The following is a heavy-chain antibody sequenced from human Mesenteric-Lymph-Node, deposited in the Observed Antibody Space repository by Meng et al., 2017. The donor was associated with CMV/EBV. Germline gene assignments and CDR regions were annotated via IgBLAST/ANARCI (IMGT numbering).Heavy chain of an antibody. Sequence: GGSLRLSCAASGFTFSSYSMNWVRQAPGKGLEWVSSISSSSSYIYYADSVKGRFTISRDNAKNSLYLQTDSLRADDTAVYYCARSRVEYYFGAGTPAGIDYWGQGALVTVSS. CDR1: GFTFSSYS. D-gene: IGHD3-10*01. CDR2: ISSSSSYI. J-gene: IGHJ4*02. CDR3: ARSRVEYYFGAGTPAGIDY. V-gene: IGHV3-21*01.